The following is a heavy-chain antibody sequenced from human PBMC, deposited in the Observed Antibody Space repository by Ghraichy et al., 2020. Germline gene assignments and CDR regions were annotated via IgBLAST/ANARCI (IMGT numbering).Heavy chain of an antibody. Sequence: ASVKVSCKSSGYNFSRYGISWVRQAPGQGLEWMGWISGYSGNKNYAKKFKGRVTMTTDTSTNTAYLELRSLRSDDTAVYYCARETGLTTWYWFDPWGQGTLVTVSS. V-gene: IGHV1-18*01. CDR2: ISGYSGNK. CDR1: GYNFSRYG. D-gene: IGHD7-27*01. J-gene: IGHJ5*02. CDR3: ARETGLTTWYWFDP.